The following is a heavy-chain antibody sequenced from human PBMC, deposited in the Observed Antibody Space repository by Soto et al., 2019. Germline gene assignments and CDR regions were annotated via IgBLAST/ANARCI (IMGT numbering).Heavy chain of an antibody. D-gene: IGHD3-3*01. Sequence: PGGSLRLSCAASGFTLSSYAMSWVRQAPGKGLEWVSAISGSGGSTYYADSVKGRFTISRDNSKNTLYLQMNSLRAEDTAVYYCAKSIPPRFLEWFRGYFDYWGQGTLVTVSS. V-gene: IGHV3-23*01. CDR3: AKSIPPRFLEWFRGYFDY. CDR1: GFTLSSYA. J-gene: IGHJ4*02. CDR2: ISGSGGST.